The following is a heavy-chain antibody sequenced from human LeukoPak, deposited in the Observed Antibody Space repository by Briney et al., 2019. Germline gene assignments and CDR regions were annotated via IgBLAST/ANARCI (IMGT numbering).Heavy chain of an antibody. V-gene: IGHV4-34*01. CDR2: INHSGST. D-gene: IGHD3-16*01. CDR1: GGSFSGYY. Sequence: SETLSLTCAVYGGSFSGYYWSWIRQPPGKGLEWIGEINHSGSTNYNPSLKSRVTISVDTSKNQFSLNLRSVSAADTAVYYCARHRRGGLSVLGNYWGQGTLVTVSS. CDR3: ARHRRGGLSVLGNY. J-gene: IGHJ4*02.